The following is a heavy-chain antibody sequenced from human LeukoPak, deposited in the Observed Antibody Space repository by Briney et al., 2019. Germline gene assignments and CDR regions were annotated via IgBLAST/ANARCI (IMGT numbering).Heavy chain of an antibody. CDR2: ISGSGGST. V-gene: IGHV3-23*01. D-gene: IGHD3-22*01. CDR3: AKVNYYDSTGFFDH. J-gene: IGHJ4*02. Sequence: GGSLRLSCAASGFTFSSYAMSWVRQAPGKGLEWVSAISGSGGSTYYADSVKGRLTISRDNSKNTLYLQMSSLRVEDTAVYYCAKVNYYDSTGFFDHWGQGTLVTVSS. CDR1: GFTFSSYA.